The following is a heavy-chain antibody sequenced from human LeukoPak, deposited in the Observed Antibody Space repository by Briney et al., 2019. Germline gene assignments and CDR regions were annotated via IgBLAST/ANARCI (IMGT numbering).Heavy chain of an antibody. CDR1: GFTASSNY. CDR3: ARAIYGDYEYYFDY. J-gene: IGHJ4*02. Sequence: GGSLRLSCAASGFTASSNYMSWIRQAPGKGLEWVSVIYSGGSTYYADSVKGRFTISRHNSKNTLYLQMNSLRAEDTAVYYCARAIYGDYEYYFDYWGQGTLVTVSS. D-gene: IGHD4-17*01. V-gene: IGHV3-53*04. CDR2: IYSGGST.